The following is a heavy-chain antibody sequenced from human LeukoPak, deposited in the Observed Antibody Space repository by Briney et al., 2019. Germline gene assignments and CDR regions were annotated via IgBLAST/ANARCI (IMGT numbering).Heavy chain of an antibody. Sequence: GASVKVSCKASGGTFSSYAISWVRQAPGQGLEWMGRIIPILGIANYAQKFQGRVTITADKSTSTAYMELSSLRSEDTAVYYCARESGSVAGTVFLDAFDIWGQGTMVTVSS. CDR3: ARESGSVAGTVFLDAFDI. J-gene: IGHJ3*02. CDR2: IIPILGIA. D-gene: IGHD6-19*01. V-gene: IGHV1-69*04. CDR1: GGTFSSYA.